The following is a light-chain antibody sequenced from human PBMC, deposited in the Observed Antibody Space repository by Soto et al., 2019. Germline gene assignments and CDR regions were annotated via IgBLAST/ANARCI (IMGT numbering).Light chain of an antibody. Sequence: QSALPQPASVSGSPGQSITISCTGASSDVDGYDYVSWYQQHPGQAPKLMIYDVNNRPSGVSYRFSGSKSGDTASLTISGLQAEDDADYYCSSYTSSAPFYVFGTGTQLTVL. J-gene: IGLJ1*01. V-gene: IGLV2-14*03. CDR2: DVN. CDR3: SSYTSSAPFYV. CDR1: SSDVDGYDY.